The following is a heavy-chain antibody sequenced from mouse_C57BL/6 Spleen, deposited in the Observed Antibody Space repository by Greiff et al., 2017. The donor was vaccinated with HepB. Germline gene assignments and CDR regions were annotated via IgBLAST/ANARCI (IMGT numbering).Heavy chain of an antibody. Sequence: VQLQQSGPELVKPGASVKISCKASGYAFSSSWMNWVKQRPGKGLEWIGRIYPGDGDTNYNGKFKGKATLTADKSSSTAYMQLSSLTSEDSAVYFAASAGCRSWGYFDDWGQGTTLTVSS. CDR1: GYAFSSSW. CDR3: ASAGCRSWGYFDD. J-gene: IGHJ2*01. CDR2: IYPGDGDT. V-gene: IGHV1-82*01. D-gene: IGHD1-1*01.